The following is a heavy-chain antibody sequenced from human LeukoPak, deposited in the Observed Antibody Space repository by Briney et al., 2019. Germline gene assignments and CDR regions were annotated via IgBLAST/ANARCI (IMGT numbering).Heavy chain of an antibody. D-gene: IGHD3-10*01. CDR1: GFTFSSYA. V-gene: IGHV3-23*01. J-gene: IGHJ4*02. Sequence: PGGSLRLSCAASGFTFSSYAMSWVRRAPGKGLEWVSAISGSGGSTYYADSVKGRFTISRDNSKNTLYLQMNSLRAEDTAVYYCAKGQYYYGSGSLFYWGQGTLVTVSS. CDR2: ISGSGGST. CDR3: AKGQYYYGSGSLFY.